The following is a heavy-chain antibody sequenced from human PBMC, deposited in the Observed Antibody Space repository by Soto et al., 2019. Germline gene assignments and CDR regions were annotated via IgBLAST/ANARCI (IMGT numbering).Heavy chain of an antibody. CDR3: ARRDDYVDAFDI. Sequence: QLQLQESGPGLVKPSETLSLTCTVSGGSISSSSYYWGWIRQPPGKGLEWIGSIYYSGSTYYNPSLKIRVTRSVDTSKNQFSLKLSSVTAADTAVYYCARRDDYVDAFDIWGQGTMVTVSS. J-gene: IGHJ3*02. D-gene: IGHD4-17*01. CDR1: GGSISSSSYY. V-gene: IGHV4-39*01. CDR2: IYYSGST.